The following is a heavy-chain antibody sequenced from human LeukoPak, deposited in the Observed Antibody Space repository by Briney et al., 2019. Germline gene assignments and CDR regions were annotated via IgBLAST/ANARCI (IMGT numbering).Heavy chain of an antibody. CDR3: ASYCSNGVCYRGHAFDV. D-gene: IGHD2-8*01. V-gene: IGHV1-69*06. J-gene: IGHJ3*01. CDR2: IIPTLGTT. Sequence: VASVKVSCKASGDTFSIYAISWVRQAPGQGLECMGGIIPTLGTTNYAQKFQGRVTITADKSTNTAYMELSSLRSEDTAVYYCASYCSNGVCYRGHAFDVWGQGTMVTVSS. CDR1: GDTFSIYA.